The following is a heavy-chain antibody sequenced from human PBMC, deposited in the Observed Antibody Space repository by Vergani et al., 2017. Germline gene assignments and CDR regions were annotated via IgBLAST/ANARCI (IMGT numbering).Heavy chain of an antibody. D-gene: IGHD6-13*01. CDR1: GFTFSSYA. Sequence: EVQLLESGGGLVQPGGSLRLSCAASGFTFSSYAMSWVRQAPGKGLEWVSAISGSGGSTYYADSVKGRFTISRDNSKNTLYLQMNSLRAEDTAVYYCAKVTRRSSWYDRDAFDIWGQGTMVTVSS. V-gene: IGHV3-23*01. CDR3: AKVTRRSSWYDRDAFDI. CDR2: ISGSGGST. J-gene: IGHJ3*02.